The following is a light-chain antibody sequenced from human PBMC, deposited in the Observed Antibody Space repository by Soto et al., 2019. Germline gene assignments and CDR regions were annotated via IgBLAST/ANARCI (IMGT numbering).Light chain of an antibody. CDR2: ENN. V-gene: IGLV1-51*02. J-gene: IGLJ1*01. CDR3: GAWDSKLSVFV. Sequence: QSVLTQPPSVAAAPRQKVTISCSGSSSNIGNNYVSWYQQLPGTAPKLLIYENNKRPSGIPDRFSGSKSGTSATLGITGLQTGDEADYYCGAWDSKLSVFVFGTGTKLTGL. CDR1: SSNIGNNY.